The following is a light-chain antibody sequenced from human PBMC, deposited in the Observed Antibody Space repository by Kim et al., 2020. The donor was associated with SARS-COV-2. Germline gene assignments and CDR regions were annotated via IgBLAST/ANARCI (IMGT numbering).Light chain of an antibody. CDR1: SLRSYY. V-gene: IGLV3-19*01. CDR3: NSRDSSGKRVV. CDR2: GKN. J-gene: IGLJ2*01. Sequence: SSELTQDPAVSVALGRTVRITCQGDSLRSYYASWXQQKPGQAPVLVIYGKNNRPSGIPDRFSGSSSGNTASLTITGAQAEDEADYYCNSRDSSGKRVVFG.